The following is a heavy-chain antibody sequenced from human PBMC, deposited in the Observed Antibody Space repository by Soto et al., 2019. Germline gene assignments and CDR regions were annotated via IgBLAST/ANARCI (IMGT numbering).Heavy chain of an antibody. Sequence: PSETLSLTCTVYGGSFSGYYWSWVRQPPGKGLEWIGEINHRETTNYNPSLKSRVTISLDTSKNQFSLQLNSVTPEDTAVYYCASNAWNFVTPRDYWGQGILVTVSS. CDR1: GGSFSGYY. J-gene: IGHJ4*02. V-gene: IGHV4-34*01. CDR2: INHRETT. CDR3: ASNAWNFVTPRDY. D-gene: IGHD1-7*01.